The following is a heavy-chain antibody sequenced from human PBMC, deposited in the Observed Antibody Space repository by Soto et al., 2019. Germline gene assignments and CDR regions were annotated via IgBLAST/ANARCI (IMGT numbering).Heavy chain of an antibody. CDR3: ARRSRRSTGWYLFDY. V-gene: IGHV4-59*02. CDR2: VFYTGGT. CDR1: GGSVSSDS. Sequence: SETLSLTCSVSGGSVSSDSLSWIRQRPGKRLEWLGYVFYTGGTQYNPSLKSRVTISIDKSKNQFSLKLNSLTAADTAVYYCARRSRRSTGWYLFDYWGQGTLVTVSS. J-gene: IGHJ4*02. D-gene: IGHD6-19*01.